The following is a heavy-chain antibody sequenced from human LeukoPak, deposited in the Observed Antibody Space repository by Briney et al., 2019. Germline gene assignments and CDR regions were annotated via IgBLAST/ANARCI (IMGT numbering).Heavy chain of an antibody. CDR1: GGSINNYY. V-gene: IGHV4-59*01. Sequence: SETLSLTCTVSGGSINNYYWSWIRQPPGKGLEWIGYIYYSGSTNYNPSLKSRVTISVDTSKNQFSLKLSSVTAADTAVYYCARVGMDGYSSSYYYYYMDVWGKGTTVTISS. J-gene: IGHJ6*03. CDR3: ARVGMDGYSSSYYYYYMDV. D-gene: IGHD6-13*01. CDR2: IYYSGST.